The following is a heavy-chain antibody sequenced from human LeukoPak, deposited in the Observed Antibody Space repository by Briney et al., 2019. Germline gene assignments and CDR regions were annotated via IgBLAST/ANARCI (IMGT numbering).Heavy chain of an antibody. V-gene: IGHV4-4*07. Sequence: PSETLSLTCTVSGGSISSYYWSWIRQPAGKGLEWIGRIYTSGSTNYNPSLKSRVTMSVDTSKNQFSLKLSSVTAADTAVYYCARDSTYNWNDYFDYWGQGTLVTVSS. D-gene: IGHD1-1*01. J-gene: IGHJ4*02. CDR2: IYTSGST. CDR1: GGSISSYY. CDR3: ARDSTYNWNDYFDY.